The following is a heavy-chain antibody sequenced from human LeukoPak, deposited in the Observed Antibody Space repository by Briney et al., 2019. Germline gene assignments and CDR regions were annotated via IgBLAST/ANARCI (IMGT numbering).Heavy chain of an antibody. Sequence: PSETLSLTCTVSGGSISSYCWCWIRQPPGQGLGWIGYIYTSGSTNYNPSLKSRGTISVDTSKNQFSLTLSSVTAADTAVYYCATSAADNCYYYMYGGEKGTTVTVSS. CDR3: ATSAADNCYYYMYG. D-gene: IGHD2-2*01. J-gene: IGHJ6*03. CDR2: IYTSGST. V-gene: IGHV4-4*09. CDR1: GGSISSYC.